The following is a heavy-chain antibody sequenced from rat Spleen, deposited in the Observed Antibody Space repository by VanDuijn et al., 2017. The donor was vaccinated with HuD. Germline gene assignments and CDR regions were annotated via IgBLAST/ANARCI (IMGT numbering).Heavy chain of an antibody. V-gene: IGHV5-58*01. J-gene: IGHJ2*01. D-gene: IGHD4-3*01. Sequence: EVQLVETGGGLVQPGESLKLSCVASGFTFSSYWMYWIRQAPGEGLEWLSSISPDGGSTYYPDSVKGRFTISRDNAENTVYLQMNSLRSEDTATYYCAVSGYGYWGQGIMVTVSS. CDR3: AVSGYGY. CDR1: GFTFSSYW. CDR2: ISPDGGST.